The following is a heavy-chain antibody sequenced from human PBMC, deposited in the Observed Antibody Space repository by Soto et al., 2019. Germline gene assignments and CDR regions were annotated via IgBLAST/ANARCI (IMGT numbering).Heavy chain of an antibody. CDR3: AKDGAHGSGSSYRGYYGIDV. CDR1: GFTFSTYA. CDR2: MSYDGGNI. Sequence: QVQLVDSGGDVVQPGRSLRLSCAASGFTFSTYAMHWVRQAPGKGLEWVAVMSYDGGNIYYADSVKGRFTISRDNSKNSLELQMNSLRAEDTALYYCAKDGAHGSGSSYRGYYGIDVWGQGTTVTVSS. J-gene: IGHJ6*02. V-gene: IGHV3-30*18. D-gene: IGHD3-10*01.